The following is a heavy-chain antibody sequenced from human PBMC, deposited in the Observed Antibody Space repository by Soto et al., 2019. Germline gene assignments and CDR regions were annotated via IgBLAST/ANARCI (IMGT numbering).Heavy chain of an antibody. V-gene: IGHV4-4*07. CDR3: ARAQTSNYYDFWSGYYPGFDP. D-gene: IGHD3-3*01. CDR2: IYSGGRN. J-gene: IGHJ5*02. CDR1: GGSISSFY. Sequence: PSETLSLTCTVSGGSISSFYWSWIRQPAGKGLEWIGRIYSGGRNNYNPSLKSRVTMSVDTSKNQFSLRLSSVTAADTAMYYCARAQTSNYYDFWSGYYPGFDPWGQGTLVTVSS.